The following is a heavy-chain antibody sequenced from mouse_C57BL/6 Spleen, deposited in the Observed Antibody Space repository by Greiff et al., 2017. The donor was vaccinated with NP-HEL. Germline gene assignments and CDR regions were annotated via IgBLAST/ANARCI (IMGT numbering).Heavy chain of an antibody. J-gene: IGHJ3*01. D-gene: IGHD3-2*02. V-gene: IGHV1-55*01. Sequence: QVQLKQPGAELVKPGASVKMSCKASGYTFTSYWITWVKQRPGQGLEWIGDIYPGSGSTNYNEKFKSKATLTVDTSSSTAYMQLSSLTSEDSAVYYCASGLDSSGYWFAYWGQGTLVTVSA. CDR1: GYTFTSYW. CDR3: ASGLDSSGYWFAY. CDR2: IYPGSGST.